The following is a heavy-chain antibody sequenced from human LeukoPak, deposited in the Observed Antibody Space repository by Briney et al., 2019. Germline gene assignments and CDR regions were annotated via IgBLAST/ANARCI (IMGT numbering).Heavy chain of an antibody. D-gene: IGHD5-24*01. CDR1: GGSISSGGYY. CDR3: ARGPPRWLKYYYFDY. CDR2: IYYSGST. V-gene: IGHV4-31*03. J-gene: IGHJ4*02. Sequence: SETLSLTCTVSGGSISSGGYYWSWIRQHPGKGLEWIGYIYYSGSTCYNPSLKSRVTISVDTSKNQFSLKLSSVTAADTAVYYCARGPPRWLKYYYFDYWGQGTLVTVSS.